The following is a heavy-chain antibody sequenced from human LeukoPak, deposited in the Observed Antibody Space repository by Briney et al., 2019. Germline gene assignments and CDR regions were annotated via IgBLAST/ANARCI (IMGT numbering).Heavy chain of an antibody. CDR2: ISGSGGST. V-gene: IGHV3-23*01. Sequence: PGGSLRLSCAASGFTFSSYAMSWVRQAPGKGLEWVSAISGSGGSTYYADSVKSRFTISRDNSKNTLYLQMNSLRAEDTAVYYCAKVQGYCSSTSCHAEYFQHWGQGTLVTVSS. CDR1: GFTFSSYA. D-gene: IGHD2-2*01. CDR3: AKVQGYCSSTSCHAEYFQH. J-gene: IGHJ1*01.